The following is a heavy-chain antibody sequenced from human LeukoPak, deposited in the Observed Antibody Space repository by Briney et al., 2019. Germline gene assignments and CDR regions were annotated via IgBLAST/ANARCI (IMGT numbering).Heavy chain of an antibody. V-gene: IGHV3-23*01. D-gene: IGHD6-13*01. CDR1: GFTFSSYA. CDR3: AKGNGKAATGNVVDY. Sequence: GGSLRLSCAASGFTFSSYAMIWVRQAPGKGLEWVSVISGSGGTTYYADSVKGRFTISRDNSKSTLFLQMNSLRAEDTAVYYCAKGNGKAATGNVVDYWGQGTLVTVSS. J-gene: IGHJ4*02. CDR2: ISGSGGTT.